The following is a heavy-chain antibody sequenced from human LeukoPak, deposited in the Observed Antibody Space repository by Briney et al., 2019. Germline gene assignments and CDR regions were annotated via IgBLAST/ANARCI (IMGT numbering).Heavy chain of an antibody. CDR3: ARRLYYDIVSAFDP. Sequence: PSGTLSPTCAVSGGSIRGSYWWSWVRQPPGKGLEWIGEVYSSGSANYNPSLKSRITISVDESKNQFSLKLRPVTAADTAVYYCARRLYYDIVSAFDPWGQGTLVTVSS. CDR2: VYSSGSA. J-gene: IGHJ5*02. D-gene: IGHD3-9*01. V-gene: IGHV4-4*02. CDR1: GGSIRGSYW.